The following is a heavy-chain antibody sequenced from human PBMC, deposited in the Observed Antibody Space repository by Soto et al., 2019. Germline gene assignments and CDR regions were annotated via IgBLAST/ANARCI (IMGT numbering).Heavy chain of an antibody. J-gene: IGHJ5*02. CDR2: IYHSGIT. D-gene: IGHD2-15*01. V-gene: IGHV4-31*03. Sequence: RSLTCSVSGGSINSGGYFWSWIRQHPGKGLECIGYIYHSGITYYNPSLKSRVTISVDTSKNEFSLQLRSVTAADTAVYFCVSFNKNSPGWFDTWGQGTLVTVSS. CDR1: GGSINSGGYF. CDR3: VSFNKNSPGWFDT.